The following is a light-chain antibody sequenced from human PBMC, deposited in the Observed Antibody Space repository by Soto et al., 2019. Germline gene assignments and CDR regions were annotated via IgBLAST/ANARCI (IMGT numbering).Light chain of an antibody. Sequence: IQVTQSPSSLSASVGDTVTITCRASQGIRNELGWYQQKPGKAPKLLIYAASTLQSEVPSRFSGSGSGTEFTLTISSLQPDDFATYYCQQYNSYSFGQGTKVDIK. J-gene: IGKJ1*01. CDR3: QQYNSYS. CDR1: QGIRNE. CDR2: AAS. V-gene: IGKV1-17*01.